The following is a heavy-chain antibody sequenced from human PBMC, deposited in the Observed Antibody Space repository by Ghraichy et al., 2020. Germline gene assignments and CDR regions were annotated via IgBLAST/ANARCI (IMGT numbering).Heavy chain of an antibody. CDR2: IYYSGGT. CDR1: GGSISTYY. Sequence: SETLSLTCTVSGGSISTYYWTWIRQPPGKGLEWIGYIYYSGGTNYNPSLKSRVTISVDTSKNQFSLNLTSVTAADMAVYYCARAGRFHWNYVASWGQGTLVTVSS. J-gene: IGHJ4*02. D-gene: IGHD3-9*01. CDR3: ARAGRFHWNYVAS. V-gene: IGHV4-59*01.